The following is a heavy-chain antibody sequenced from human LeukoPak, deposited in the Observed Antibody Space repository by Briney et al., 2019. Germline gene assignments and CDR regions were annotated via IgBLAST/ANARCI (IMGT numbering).Heavy chain of an antibody. CDR1: GDSVSSSNYY. CDR2: IYYGGNT. V-gene: IGHV4-61*01. CDR3: APIAAAGAVPIFDY. J-gene: IGHJ4*02. Sequence: SETLFLTCAVSGDSVSSSNYYWSWIRQPPGKGLEWIGYIYYGGNTNYNPSLKSRVTISVDTSKNQFSLKLSSVTAADTAVYYCAPIAAAGAVPIFDYWGQGTLVTVSS. D-gene: IGHD6-13*01.